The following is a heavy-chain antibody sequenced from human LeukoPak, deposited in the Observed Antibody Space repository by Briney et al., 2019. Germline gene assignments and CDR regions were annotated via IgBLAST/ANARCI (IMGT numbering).Heavy chain of an antibody. Sequence: SETLSLTCAVSGGSISSRGYSWSWIRQPPGKGLEWIGYIYHSGSTYYNPSLKSRVTISVDRSKNQFSLKLSSVTAADTAVYYCARAAAAGSPYFDYWGQGTLVTVSS. V-gene: IGHV4-30-2*01. CDR3: ARAAAAGSPYFDY. D-gene: IGHD6-13*01. J-gene: IGHJ4*02. CDR1: GGSISSRGYS. CDR2: IYHSGST.